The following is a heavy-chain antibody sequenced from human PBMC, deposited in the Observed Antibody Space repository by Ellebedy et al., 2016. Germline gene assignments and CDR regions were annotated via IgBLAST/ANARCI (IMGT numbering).Heavy chain of an antibody. J-gene: IGHJ5*02. CDR3: ATEKYSYGFGPNWFDP. D-gene: IGHD5-18*01. V-gene: IGHV1-24*01. Sequence: ASVKVSCKVSGYTLTESSMHWVRQAPGKGLEWMGGIDPEDDETTYAQKFQGRVTMTEDTSTDTAYMELSSLRSEDTAVYYCATEKYSYGFGPNWFDPWGQGTLVTVSS. CDR2: IDPEDDET. CDR1: GYTLTESS.